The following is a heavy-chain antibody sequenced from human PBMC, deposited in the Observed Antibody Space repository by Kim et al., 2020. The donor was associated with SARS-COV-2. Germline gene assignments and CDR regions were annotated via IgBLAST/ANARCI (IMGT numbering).Heavy chain of an antibody. CDR3: AKGGSGTYWANFDY. Sequence: AYSVKGRFPISRDNSKNSLYLQMNSLRAGDTALYYCAKGGSGTYWANFDYWGQGTLVTVSS. V-gene: IGHV3-43*01. D-gene: IGHD1-26*01. J-gene: IGHJ4*02.